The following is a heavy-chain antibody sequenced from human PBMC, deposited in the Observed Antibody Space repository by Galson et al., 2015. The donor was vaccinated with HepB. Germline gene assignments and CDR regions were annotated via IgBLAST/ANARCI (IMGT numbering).Heavy chain of an antibody. Sequence: SVKVSCKASGGTFSSYAISWVRQAPGQGLEWMGGIIPIFGTANYAQKFQGRVTITADESTSTAYMELSSLRSEDTAVYYCARGTGTATGPLYFQHWGQGTLVTVSS. CDR1: GGTFSSYA. CDR3: ARGTGTATGPLYFQH. J-gene: IGHJ1*01. V-gene: IGHV1-69*13. CDR2: IIPIFGTA. D-gene: IGHD6-13*01.